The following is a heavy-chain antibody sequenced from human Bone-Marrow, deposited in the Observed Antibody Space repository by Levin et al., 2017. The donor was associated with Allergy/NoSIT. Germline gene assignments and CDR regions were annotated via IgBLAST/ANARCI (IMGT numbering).Heavy chain of an antibody. CDR3: ARVVVAARIKYYFDY. Sequence: ASVKVSCKASGYTFTGYYMHWVRQAPGQGLEWMGWINPNSGGTNYAQKFQGRVTMTRDTSISTAYMELSRLRSDDTAVYYCARVVVAARIKYYFDYWGQGTLVTVSS. D-gene: IGHD2-15*01. CDR1: GYTFTGYY. V-gene: IGHV1-2*02. J-gene: IGHJ4*02. CDR2: INPNSGGT.